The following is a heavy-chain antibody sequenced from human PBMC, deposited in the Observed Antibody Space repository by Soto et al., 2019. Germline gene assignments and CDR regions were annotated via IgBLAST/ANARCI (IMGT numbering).Heavy chain of an antibody. CDR2: IYSGGST. J-gene: IGHJ3*02. CDR3: ARDPPYYDFWSADDAFDI. Sequence: ESGGGLVQPGGSLRLSCAASGFTVSSNYMSWVRQAPGKGLEWVSVIYSGGSTYYADSVKGRFTISRDNSKNTLYLQMNSLRAEDTAVYYCARDPPYYDFWSADDAFDIWGQGTMVTVSS. V-gene: IGHV3-66*01. D-gene: IGHD3-3*01. CDR1: GFTVSSNY.